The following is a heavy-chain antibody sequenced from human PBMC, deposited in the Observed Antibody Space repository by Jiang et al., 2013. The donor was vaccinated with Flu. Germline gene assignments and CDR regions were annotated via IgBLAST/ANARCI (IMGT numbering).Heavy chain of an antibody. J-gene: IGHJ4*02. V-gene: IGHV3-74*01. D-gene: IGHD5-12*01. CDR2: INSGGSST. Sequence: VQLVESGGGLVQPGGSLRLSCAASGFTFSSYWMHWVRQAPGKGLVWVSRINSGGSSTNYADSVKGRFTISRDNAMDTVYLQMNSLRAEDTAVYYCARGLYGGYAVDYWGQGTLVTVS. CDR1: GFTFSSYW. CDR3: ARGLYGGYAVDY.